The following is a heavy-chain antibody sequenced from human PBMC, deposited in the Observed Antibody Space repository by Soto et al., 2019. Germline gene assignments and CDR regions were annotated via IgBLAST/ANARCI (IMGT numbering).Heavy chain of an antibody. CDR2: ISAYNGNT. J-gene: IGHJ4*02. V-gene: IGHV1-18*01. Sequence: ASVKVSCKASGYTFTSYGISWVRQAPGQGLEWMGWISAYNGNTNYAQKLQGRVTMTTDTSTSTAYMELRSLRSDDTAVYYCAIVSNYDFWSGYYQGYYFDYWGQGTLVTVSS. D-gene: IGHD3-3*01. CDR3: AIVSNYDFWSGYYQGYYFDY. CDR1: GYTFTSYG.